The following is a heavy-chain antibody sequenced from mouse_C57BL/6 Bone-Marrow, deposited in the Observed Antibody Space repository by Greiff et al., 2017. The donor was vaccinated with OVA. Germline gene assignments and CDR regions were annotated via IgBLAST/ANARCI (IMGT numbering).Heavy chain of an antibody. CDR2: IDPEDGDT. D-gene: IGHD2-2*01. CDR3: TSPYGYDNAMDY. Sequence: VQLKQSGAELVRPGASVKLSCTASGFNIKDYYMHWVKQRPEQGLEWIGRIDPEDGDTEYAPKFQGKATMTADTSSNTAYLQLSSLTSEDTAVYYCTSPYGYDNAMDYWGQGTSVTVSS. V-gene: IGHV14-1*01. CDR1: GFNIKDYY. J-gene: IGHJ4*01.